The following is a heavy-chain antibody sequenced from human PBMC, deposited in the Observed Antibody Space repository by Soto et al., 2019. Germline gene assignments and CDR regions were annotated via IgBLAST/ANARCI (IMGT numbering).Heavy chain of an antibody. CDR1: GYSMSSGYY. D-gene: IGHD3-10*02. Sequence: SETLSLTCAVSGYSMSSGYYLGWIRQPPGKGLEWIGSIYHSGSTYYNPSLKSRVTISVDTSKNQFSLRLSSVTAADSAVYYCARTDNVRYYPHLGQGNLVTVSS. V-gene: IGHV4-38-2*01. CDR3: ARTDNVRYYPH. J-gene: IGHJ4*02. CDR2: IYHSGST.